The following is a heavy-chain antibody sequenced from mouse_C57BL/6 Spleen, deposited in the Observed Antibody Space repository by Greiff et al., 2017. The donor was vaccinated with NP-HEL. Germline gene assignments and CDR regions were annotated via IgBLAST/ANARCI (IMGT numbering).Heavy chain of an antibody. CDR2: ISNGGGST. Sequence: EVKVEESGGGLVQPGGSLKLSCAASGFTFSDYYMYWVRQTPEKRLEWVAYISNGGGSTYYPDTVKGRFTISRDNAKNTLYLQMSRLKSEDTAMYYCARHRDWYFDVWGTGTTVTVSS. CDR3: ARHRDWYFDV. J-gene: IGHJ1*03. D-gene: IGHD3-3*01. V-gene: IGHV5-12*01. CDR1: GFTFSDYY.